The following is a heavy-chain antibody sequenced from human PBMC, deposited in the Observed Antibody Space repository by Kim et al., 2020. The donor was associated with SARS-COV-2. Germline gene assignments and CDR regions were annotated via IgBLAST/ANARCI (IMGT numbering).Heavy chain of an antibody. Sequence: GGSLRLSCAASGFNSGRMGWVCQAPGKGLGWVGVVKRRSGGGRTDYAAPVKGRFTISRDNSKSTLYLQMNTLKTEDTAVYYCTTVCCDARGFGKYYFYTWGQGTLVAVSS. CDR1: GFNSGR. CDR2: VKRRSGGGRT. V-gene: IGHV3-15*01. D-gene: IGHD2-8*01. J-gene: IGHJ4*01. CDR3: TTVCCDARGFGKYYFYT.